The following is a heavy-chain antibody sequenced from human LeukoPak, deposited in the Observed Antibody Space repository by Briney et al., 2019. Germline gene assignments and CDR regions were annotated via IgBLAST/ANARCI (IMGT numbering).Heavy chain of an antibody. CDR3: SKTSLSDSSGHYYYMDV. D-gene: IGHD3-3*01. V-gene: IGHV3-30*02. Sequence: GGSLRLSCTASGFTFSNYGMHWVRQAPGKGLEWVAFLRFDGTHQYYADSMKGRFTISRDNSKNTVYLQIYSLTPDDTAVYFCSKTSLSDSSGHYYYMDVWGKGTTVTISS. CDR1: GFTFSNYG. J-gene: IGHJ6*03. CDR2: LRFDGTHQ.